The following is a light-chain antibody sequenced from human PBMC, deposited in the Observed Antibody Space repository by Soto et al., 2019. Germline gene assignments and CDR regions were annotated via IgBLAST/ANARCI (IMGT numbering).Light chain of an antibody. Sequence: SALTQPASVSASPGQSITISCTGTHSDVGGYDRVSWSQQHPGKPPKLIIFEVSYRPSGVSIPFSGAKSGNTASLTISGLQPEDEADYYCTSFTSTNPWVFGGGTKLTVL. CDR1: HSDVGGYDR. V-gene: IGLV2-14*01. J-gene: IGLJ3*02. CDR2: EVS. CDR3: TSFTSTNPWV.